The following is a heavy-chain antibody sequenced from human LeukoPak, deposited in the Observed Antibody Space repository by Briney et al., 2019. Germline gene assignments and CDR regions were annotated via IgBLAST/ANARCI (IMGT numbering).Heavy chain of an antibody. J-gene: IGHJ1*01. CDR1: GFTFSSYG. CDR3: PKGDSYCSSTSCPHGYFQH. CDR2: IRYDGSNK. V-gene: IGHV3-30*02. Sequence: GGSLRLSCAASGFTFSSYGMHWVRQAPGKGLEWVAFIRYDGSNKYYADSVKGRFTISRDNSKNTLYLQMNSLRAEDTAVYYCPKGDSYCSSTSCPHGYFQHWGQGTLVTVSS. D-gene: IGHD2-2*01.